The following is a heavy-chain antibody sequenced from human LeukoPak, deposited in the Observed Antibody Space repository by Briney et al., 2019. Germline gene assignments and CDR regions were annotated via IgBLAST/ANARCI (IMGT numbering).Heavy chain of an antibody. D-gene: IGHD3-10*01. Sequence: GGSLRLSCAASGFTLSSYAMHWVRQAPGKGLEWVAVISYDGSNKYYADSVKGRFTISRDNSKNTLYLQMNSLRAEDTAVYYCARVRVTYYYGSSGDYWGQGTLVTVSS. CDR2: ISYDGSNK. V-gene: IGHV3-30-3*01. J-gene: IGHJ4*02. CDR1: GFTLSSYA. CDR3: ARVRVTYYYGSSGDY.